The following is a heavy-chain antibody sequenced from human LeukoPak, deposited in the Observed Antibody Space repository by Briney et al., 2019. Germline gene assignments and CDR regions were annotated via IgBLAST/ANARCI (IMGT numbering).Heavy chain of an antibody. CDR1: GFTVSSNY. J-gene: IGHJ4*02. CDR2: IYSGGST. CDR3: ASLPAEYSGYEQIDY. Sequence: GGSLRLSCAASGFTVSSNYMSWVRQAPGKGPEWVSVIYSGGSTYYADSVKGRFTISRDNSKNTLYLQMNSLRAEDTAVYYCASLPAEYSGYEQIDYWGQGTLVTVSS. D-gene: IGHD5-12*01. V-gene: IGHV3-66*01.